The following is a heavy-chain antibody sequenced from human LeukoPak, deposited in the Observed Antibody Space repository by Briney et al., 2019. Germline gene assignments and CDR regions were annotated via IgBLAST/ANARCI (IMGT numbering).Heavy chain of an antibody. CDR3: ARSARGGSRGWYGHYYFDY. CDR1: GFTVSSNY. D-gene: IGHD6-19*01. J-gene: IGHJ4*02. Sequence: PGGSLRLSCAASGFTVSSNYMSWVRQAPGKGLEWVSVIYSGGSTYYADSVTGRFTISRDNSKNTLYLQMNSLRAEDTAVYYCARSARGGSRGWYGHYYFDYWVQGTLVTVSS. CDR2: IYSGGST. V-gene: IGHV3-53*01.